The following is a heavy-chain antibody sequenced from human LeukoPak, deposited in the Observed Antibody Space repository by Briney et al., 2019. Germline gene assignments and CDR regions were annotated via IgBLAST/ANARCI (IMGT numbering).Heavy chain of an antibody. CDR2: IYPYDSDT. CDR1: GYNFISYW. V-gene: IGHV5-51*01. CDR3: ARPVGYYDSSGLYYFDY. D-gene: IGHD3-22*01. J-gene: IGHJ4*02. Sequence: GESLKISCKISGYNFISYWIVWVRQRPGKGLDWLGVIYPYDSDTRYSPSFQGQVIISADKSINTAYLQWSSLKASDTAIYYCARPVGYYDSSGLYYFDYWGQGTLVTVSS.